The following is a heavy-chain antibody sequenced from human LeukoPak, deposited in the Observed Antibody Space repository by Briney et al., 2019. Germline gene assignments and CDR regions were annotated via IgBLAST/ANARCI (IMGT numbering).Heavy chain of an antibody. CDR1: GFTFSSYA. J-gene: IGHJ4*02. V-gene: IGHV3-23*01. D-gene: IGHD4-11*01. CDR2: ISGSGGST. Sequence: GGSLRLSCAPSGFTFSSYAMSWVRPAPGKGLEWVSAISGSGGSTYYADSVKGRFTISRDNSKNTLYLQMNSLRAEDTAVYYCAKGDYSNYEDYFDYWGQGTLVTVSS. CDR3: AKGDYSNYEDYFDY.